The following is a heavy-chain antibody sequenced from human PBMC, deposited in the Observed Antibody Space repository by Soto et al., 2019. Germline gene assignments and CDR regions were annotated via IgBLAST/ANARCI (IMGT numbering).Heavy chain of an antibody. D-gene: IGHD3-10*01. Sequence: QVQLQESGPGLVKPSQTLSLTCTVSGGSISSGDYYWSWIRQPPGKGLEWIGYIYYSGSTYYNPSLKSRVSISVDTSKNQFSLKLSSVTAADTAVYYCARVSPSYGSGMGGADYWGQRTLVTVSS. CDR1: GGSISSGDYY. V-gene: IGHV4-30-4*01. CDR2: IYYSGST. J-gene: IGHJ4*02. CDR3: ARVSPSYGSGMGGADY.